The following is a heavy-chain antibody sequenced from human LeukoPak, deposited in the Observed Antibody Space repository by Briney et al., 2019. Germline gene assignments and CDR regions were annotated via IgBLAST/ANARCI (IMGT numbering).Heavy chain of an antibody. CDR2: IYYSGST. CDR3: ARDLSNVPNAVAGTEAPAW. D-gene: IGHD6-19*01. V-gene: IGHV4-39*07. J-gene: IGHJ4*02. CDR1: GGSISSSSYY. Sequence: SETLSLTRTVSGGSISSSSYYWGWIRQPPWRGLEWIGSIYYSGSTYYHPSLKSRVTISVDTSKNQFSMKLSSVTAADTAVYYCARDLSNVPNAVAGTEAPAWWGKGTLVTVSS.